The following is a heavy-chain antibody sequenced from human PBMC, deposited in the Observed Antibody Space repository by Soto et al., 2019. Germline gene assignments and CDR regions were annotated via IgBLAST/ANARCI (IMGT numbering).Heavy chain of an antibody. J-gene: IGHJ6*02. Sequence: ASVKVSCKASGYTFTSYGISWVRQAPGQGLEWMGWISAYNGNTNYAQKLQGRVTMTTDTSTSTAYMEPRSLRSDDTAVYYCARARGRYDFWSGYLSHYGMVVWGPGTTVTVSS. CDR2: ISAYNGNT. V-gene: IGHV1-18*01. D-gene: IGHD3-3*01. CDR3: ARARGRYDFWSGYLSHYGMVV. CDR1: GYTFTSYG.